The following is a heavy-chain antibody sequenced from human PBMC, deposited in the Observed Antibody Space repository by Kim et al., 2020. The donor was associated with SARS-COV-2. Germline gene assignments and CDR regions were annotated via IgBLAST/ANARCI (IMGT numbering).Heavy chain of an antibody. D-gene: IGHD6-13*01. Sequence: ADSVKGRFVISRDYSKNTLYLQMNSLRSEDTAVYYCATGVAAGGYYGLDVWGQGTTVTVSS. CDR3: ATGVAAGGYYGLDV. J-gene: IGHJ6*02. V-gene: IGHV3-66*01.